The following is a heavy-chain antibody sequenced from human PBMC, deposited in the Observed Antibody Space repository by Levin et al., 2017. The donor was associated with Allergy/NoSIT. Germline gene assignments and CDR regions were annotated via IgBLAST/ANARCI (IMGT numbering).Heavy chain of an antibody. J-gene: IGHJ6*02. V-gene: IGHV1-46*01. CDR1: GYTFTSYY. CDR2: INPSGGST. D-gene: IGHD2-15*01. Sequence: GESLKISCKASGYTFTSYYMHWVRQAPGQGLEWMGIINPSGGSTSYAQKFQGRVTMTRDTSTSTVYMELSSLRSEDTAVYYCARDLFHCIGGSCYSELLGGPPPPEGYYSYGMDVWGQGTTVTVSS. CDR3: ARDLFHCIGGSCYSELLGGPPPPEGYYSYGMDV.